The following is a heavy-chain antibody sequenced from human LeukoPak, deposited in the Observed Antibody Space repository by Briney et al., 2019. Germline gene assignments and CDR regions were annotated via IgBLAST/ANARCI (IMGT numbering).Heavy chain of an antibody. CDR2: ISSSSSYT. CDR1: GFTFSDYY. D-gene: IGHD3-10*01. Sequence: GGSLRLSCAAFGFTFSDYYMSWIRQAPGKGLEWVSYISSSSSYTNYADSVKGRFTISRDNAKNSLYLQMNSLRAEDTAVYYCARVYYGSGTPGAFDIWGQGTMVTVSS. CDR3: ARVYYGSGTPGAFDI. J-gene: IGHJ3*02. V-gene: IGHV3-11*06.